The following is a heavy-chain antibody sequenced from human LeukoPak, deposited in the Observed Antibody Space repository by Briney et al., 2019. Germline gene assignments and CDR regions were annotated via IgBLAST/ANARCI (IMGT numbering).Heavy chain of an antibody. CDR3: AREGYSGSYLAY. CDR2: IYYSGST. D-gene: IGHD1-26*01. V-gene: IGHV4-38-2*02. Sequence: SETLSLTCTVSGYSITNGYYWGWIRQPPGKGLEWIGYIYYSGSTNYNPSLKSRVTISVDTSKNQFSLKLSSVTAADTAVYYCAREGYSGSYLAYWGQGTLVTVSS. CDR1: GYSITNGYY. J-gene: IGHJ4*02.